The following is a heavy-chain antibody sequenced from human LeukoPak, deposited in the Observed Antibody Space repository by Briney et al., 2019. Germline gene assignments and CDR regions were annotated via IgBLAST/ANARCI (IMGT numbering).Heavy chain of an antibody. CDR1: GGSISSSSYY. CDR3: ARDRSDRYDFWISYGGTMDY. CDR2: IYYSGST. V-gene: IGHV4-39*07. Sequence: SETLSLTCTVSGGSISSSSYYWGWIRQPPGKGLEWIGSIYYSGSTYYNPSLKSRVTISVDTSKNQFSLKLSSVTAADTAVYYCARDRSDRYDFWISYGGTMDYWGQGTLVTVSS. J-gene: IGHJ4*02. D-gene: IGHD3-3*01.